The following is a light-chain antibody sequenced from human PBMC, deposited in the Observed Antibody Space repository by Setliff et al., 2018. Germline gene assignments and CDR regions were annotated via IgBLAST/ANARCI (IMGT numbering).Light chain of an antibody. CDR1: SSDVGYYNY. CDR3: SSHSSTGTYV. J-gene: IGLJ1*01. CDR2: EVS. V-gene: IGLV2-14*01. Sequence: QSALTRPASVSGSPGQSITISCTGTSSDVGYYNYVSWYQQHPGEAPQLKIYEVSNRPSGVSDRFTGSKSGTTASLTISGLQAGDEADYYCSSHSSTGTYVFGTGTKVTV.